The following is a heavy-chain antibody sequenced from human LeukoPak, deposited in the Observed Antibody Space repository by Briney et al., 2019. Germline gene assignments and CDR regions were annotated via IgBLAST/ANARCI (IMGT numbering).Heavy chain of an antibody. CDR1: GGSISSYY. J-gene: IGHJ5*02. V-gene: IGHV4-4*07. CDR3: ARDQGGYLSWFDP. D-gene: IGHD5-12*01. CDR2: IYASGST. Sequence: SETLSLTCTVSGGSISSYYWNWIRQPAGKGLEWIGRIYASGSTHYNPSLKSRVTMSVDTSKKQFSLNLSSVTAADTAVYYCARDQGGYLSWFDPRGQGTLVTVSS.